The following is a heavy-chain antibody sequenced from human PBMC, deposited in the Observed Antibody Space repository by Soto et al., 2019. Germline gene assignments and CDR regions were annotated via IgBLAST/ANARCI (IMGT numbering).Heavy chain of an antibody. CDR1: GFTFSSYE. D-gene: IGHD3-3*01. V-gene: IGHV3-48*03. Sequence: GGSLRLSCAASGFTFSSYEMNWVRQAPGKGLEWVSYISSSGSTIYYADSVKGRFTISRDNAKNSLYLQMNSLRAEDTAVYYCARDRNYDFWSGYSPFYSYGMDVWGQRTQGTVYS. J-gene: IGHJ6*02. CDR3: ARDRNYDFWSGYSPFYSYGMDV. CDR2: ISSSGSTI.